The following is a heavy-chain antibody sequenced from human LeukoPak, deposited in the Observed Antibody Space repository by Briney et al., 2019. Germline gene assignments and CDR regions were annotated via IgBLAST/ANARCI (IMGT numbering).Heavy chain of an antibody. CDR1: GFSFSSYA. V-gene: IGHV3-23*01. Sequence: GGSLRLSCAASGFSFSSYAMSWVRQAPGKGLEWVSGISGSDGSTYYADSVKGRFTISRDNSKNTLYLQMNSLRAEDTAVYYCARITYYYGSGVDYWGQGTLVTVSS. CDR2: ISGSDGST. D-gene: IGHD3-10*01. CDR3: ARITYYYGSGVDY. J-gene: IGHJ4*02.